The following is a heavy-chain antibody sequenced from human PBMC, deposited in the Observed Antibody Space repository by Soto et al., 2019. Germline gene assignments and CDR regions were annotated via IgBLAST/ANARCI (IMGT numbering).Heavy chain of an antibody. CDR1: GYTFNTYG. Sequence: QVHLVQSGPEVKKPGASVKVSCKASGYTFNTYGITWVRQAPGQGLEWMAWINAYNGNRIYAQNFQGRVTVTTDTPTSAASLERMSLTSAATAVYFCARDRERVADIWGLGTMVTVSS. J-gene: IGHJ3*02. CDR2: INAYNGNR. V-gene: IGHV1-18*01. CDR3: ARDRERVADI. D-gene: IGHD2-15*01.